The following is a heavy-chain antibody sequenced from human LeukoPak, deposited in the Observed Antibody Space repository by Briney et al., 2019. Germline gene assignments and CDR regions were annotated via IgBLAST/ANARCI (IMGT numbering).Heavy chain of an antibody. CDR2: ISGSGGST. CDR3: AKDGGVYCSGGSCYDDY. Sequence: GGSLRLSCAASGFTFSSYSMNWVRQAPGKGLEWVSAISGSGGSTYYADSVKGRFTISRDNSKNTLYLQMNSLRAEDTAVYYCAKDGGVYCSGGSCYDDYWGQGTLVTVSS. D-gene: IGHD2-15*01. CDR1: GFTFSSYS. V-gene: IGHV3-23*01. J-gene: IGHJ4*02.